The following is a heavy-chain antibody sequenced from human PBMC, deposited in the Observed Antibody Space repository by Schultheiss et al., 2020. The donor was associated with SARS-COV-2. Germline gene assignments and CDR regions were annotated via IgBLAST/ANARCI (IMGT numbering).Heavy chain of an antibody. V-gene: IGHV4-34*01. CDR3: AGRMGCGEYGGYYYGMDV. CDR1: GGSFSGYY. D-gene: IGHD3-10*01. CDR2: IYYSGST. Sequence: SETLSLTCAVYGGSFSGYYWSWIRQHPGKGLEWIGYIYYSGSTYYNPTLKSRVTISVDKSKNQFSLKLSSVTAADTAVYYCAGRMGCGEYGGYYYGMDVWGQGTTVTVSS. J-gene: IGHJ6*02.